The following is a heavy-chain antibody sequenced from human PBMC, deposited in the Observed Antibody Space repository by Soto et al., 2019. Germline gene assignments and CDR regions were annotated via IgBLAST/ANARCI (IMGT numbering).Heavy chain of an antibody. CDR1: GFTFSSYG. V-gene: IGHV3-33*01. Sequence: QVQLVESGGGVVQPGRSLKISCEASGFTFSSYGMHWVRQAPGKGLGWVALIWFDGSNKYYTDSVKGRFTISRDNSKKVLYLQMNSLRAEDTAVYYCARDSYYIFDYWGRGTLVTVSS. CDR2: IWFDGSNK. CDR3: ARDSYYIFDY. J-gene: IGHJ4*02. D-gene: IGHD4-4*01.